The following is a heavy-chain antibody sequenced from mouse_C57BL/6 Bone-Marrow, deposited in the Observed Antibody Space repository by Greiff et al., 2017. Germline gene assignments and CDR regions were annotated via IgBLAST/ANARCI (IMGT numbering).Heavy chain of an antibody. J-gene: IGHJ2*01. Sequence: EVQLQQSGPELVKPGASVKISCKASGYTFTDYYMNWVKQSHGKSLEWIGDINPNNGGTSYNQKFKGKATLTVDKSSSTAYMELRSLKSEDFAVYYCAQTAQALYYFDYWGQGTTLTVSS. CDR1: GYTFTDYY. CDR2: INPNNGGT. CDR3: AQTAQALYYFDY. D-gene: IGHD3-2*02. V-gene: IGHV1-26*01.